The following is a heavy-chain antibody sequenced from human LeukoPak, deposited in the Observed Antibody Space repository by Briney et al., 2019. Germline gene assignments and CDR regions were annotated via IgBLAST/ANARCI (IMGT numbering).Heavy chain of an antibody. V-gene: IGHV6-1*01. CDR1: GDSVSSNSAA. Sequence: SQTLSLTCAISGDSVSSNSAAWSWIRQSPPRGLEWLGRTYYRSKWYNEYALSVKSRITINPDTSKNHFSLQLNSVTPEDTAVYYCAGLSCTYVPIWGQGTLVTVSS. D-gene: IGHD3-10*02. CDR3: AGLSCTYVPI. J-gene: IGHJ4*02. CDR2: TYYRSKWYN.